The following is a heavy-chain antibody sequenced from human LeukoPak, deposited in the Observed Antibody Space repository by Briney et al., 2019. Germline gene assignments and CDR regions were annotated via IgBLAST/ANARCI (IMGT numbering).Heavy chain of an antibody. CDR3: ARGPGIDVAGVFDY. CDR1: GYTFTSYG. V-gene: IGHV1-18*04. D-gene: IGHD6-19*01. Sequence: ASVKLSCKASGYTFTSYGINWVRQAPGQGLEWMGGISVYNGHSKYVQKMQGRVTMTTDTSTNTAYMELRSLRSDNTAVYYCARGPGIDVAGVFDYWGRGSLVTVSS. J-gene: IGHJ4*02. CDR2: ISVYNGHS.